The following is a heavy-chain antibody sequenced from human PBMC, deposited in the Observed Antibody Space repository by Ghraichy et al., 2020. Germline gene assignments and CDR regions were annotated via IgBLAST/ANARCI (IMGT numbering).Heavy chain of an antibody. D-gene: IGHD1-7*01. J-gene: IGHJ4*02. CDR2: IFWEDDK. Sequence: SGPTLVKPTQTLTLTCTVSGISLRSSGVGVGWVRQPPGKALEWLALIFWEDDKRYSPSLNTRLTITKDTSKNQVDLTITNIDPADTATYYCAQIDWKYHFDHWGQGALVTVSS. CDR1: GISLRSSGVG. V-gene: IGHV2-5*02. CDR3: AQIDWKYHFDH.